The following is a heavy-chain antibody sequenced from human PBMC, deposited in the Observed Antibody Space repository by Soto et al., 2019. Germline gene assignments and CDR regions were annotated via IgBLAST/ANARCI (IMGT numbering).Heavy chain of an antibody. Sequence: SQTLSLTCAISGDSVSSDSVAWNWIRQSPSRGLEWLGRTYYRSKWYNDYAVSVKSRITINSDTSKNQFSLHLNTLRAEDTAVYYCATAEVDHWGPGTLVTVSS. CDR1: GDSVSSDSVA. CDR2: TYYRSKWYN. V-gene: IGHV6-1*01. CDR3: ATAEVDH. J-gene: IGHJ5*02.